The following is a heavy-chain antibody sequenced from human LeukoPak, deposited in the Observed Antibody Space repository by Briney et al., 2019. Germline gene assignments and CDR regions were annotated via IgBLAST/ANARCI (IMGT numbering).Heavy chain of an antibody. CDR1: GGSFSGYY. J-gene: IGHJ4*02. V-gene: IGHV4-34*01. Sequence: SETLSLTCAVYGGSFSGYYWSWIRQPPGKGLEWIGEINHSGSTNYNPSLKSRVTISVDTSKNQFSLKLSSVTAADTAVYYCARGINYWGQGTLVTVSS. CDR3: ARGINY. CDR2: INHSGST.